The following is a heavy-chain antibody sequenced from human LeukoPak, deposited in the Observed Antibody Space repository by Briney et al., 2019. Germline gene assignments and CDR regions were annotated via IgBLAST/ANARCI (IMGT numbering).Heavy chain of an antibody. CDR1: GFTVSSNY. CDR2: IYSGGST. J-gene: IGHJ3*02. V-gene: IGHV3-53*01. Sequence: GGSLRLSCAASGFTVSSNYMSWVRQAPGKGLEWVSVIYSGGSTYYADSVKGRFTISRDNSKNTLYLQMNSLRAEDTAVYYCASAGYYYDSSGYCQAYDAFDIWGQGTMVTVSS. D-gene: IGHD3-22*01. CDR3: ASAGYYYDSSGYCQAYDAFDI.